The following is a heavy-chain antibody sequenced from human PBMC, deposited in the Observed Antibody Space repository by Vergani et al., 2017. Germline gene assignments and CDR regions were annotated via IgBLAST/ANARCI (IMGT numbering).Heavy chain of an antibody. CDR3: ASVRVTIFGVVMSFDY. J-gene: IGHJ4*02. CDR1: GGSISSGDYY. V-gene: IGHV4-30-4*08. D-gene: IGHD3-3*01. CDR2: IYYSGST. Sequence: QVQLQESGPGLVKPSQTLSLTCTVSGGSISSGDYYWSWIRQPPGKGLEWIGYIYYSGSTNYNPSLKSRVTISVDTSKNQFSLKLSSVTAADTAVYYCASVRVTIFGVVMSFDYWGQGTLVTVSS.